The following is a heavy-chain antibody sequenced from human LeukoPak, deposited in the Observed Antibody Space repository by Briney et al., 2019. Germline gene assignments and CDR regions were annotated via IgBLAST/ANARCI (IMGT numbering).Heavy chain of an antibody. CDR1: GGSFSGYY. J-gene: IGHJ4*02. D-gene: IGHD6-19*01. CDR3: ARRSGWYPLRFDY. CDR2: INHSGST. Sequence: PSETLSLTCAVYGGSFSGYYWSWIPQPPGKGPEWIGEINHSGSTNYNPSLKSRVTISVDTSKNQFSLKLSSVTAADTAVYYCARRSGWYPLRFDYWGQGTLVTVSS. V-gene: IGHV4-34*01.